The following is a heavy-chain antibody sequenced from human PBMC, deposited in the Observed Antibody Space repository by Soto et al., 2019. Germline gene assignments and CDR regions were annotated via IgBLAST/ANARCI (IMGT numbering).Heavy chain of an antibody. J-gene: IGHJ6*02. D-gene: IGHD6-13*01. CDR1: GFTFSSYA. V-gene: IGHV3-23*01. CDR2: ISGSGDST. CDR3: AKDRDGVAAGPTKFYGMDV. Sequence: ESGGGLVQPGGSLRLSCAASGFTFSSYAMSWVRQAPGKGLEWVSVISGSGDSTYYADSVRGRFTISRDNSKNTLYLQMNSLRAEDTAVYYCAKDRDGVAAGPTKFYGMDVWGQGTRVTVSS.